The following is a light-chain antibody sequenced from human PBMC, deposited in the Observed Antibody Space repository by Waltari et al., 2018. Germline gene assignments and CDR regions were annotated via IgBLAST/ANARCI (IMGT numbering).Light chain of an antibody. V-gene: IGKV1-39*01. J-gene: IGKJ3*01. Sequence: DIQLTQSPSSLYASVGDRVTITCRASHTISNFLNWYQQKPGKAPKFLIYSASSLQSGVPSRFSGRRSGTDFTLTITSLQPEDFAVYYCQQSYRSPFTFGPGTKVDVK. CDR3: QQSYRSPFT. CDR2: SAS. CDR1: HTISNF.